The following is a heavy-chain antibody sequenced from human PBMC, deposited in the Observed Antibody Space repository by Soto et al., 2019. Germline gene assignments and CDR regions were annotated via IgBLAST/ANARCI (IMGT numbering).Heavy chain of an antibody. J-gene: IGHJ5*02. V-gene: IGHV4-61*01. CDR1: GGSVSSGNHY. Sequence: QVQLQESGPGLVKPSETLSLTCTVSGGSVSSGNHYWSWIRQPPGKGLEWIGYIYYSGNTNYNPSLKSRVTISVDTSKNHFSLKLTSVTAADTAVYYCARRTERGSNWYDPWGQGTLVTVSS. D-gene: IGHD2-15*01. CDR3: ARRTERGSNWYDP. CDR2: IYYSGNT.